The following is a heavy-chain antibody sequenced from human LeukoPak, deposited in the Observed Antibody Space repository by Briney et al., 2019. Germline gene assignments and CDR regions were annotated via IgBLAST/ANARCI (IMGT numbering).Heavy chain of an antibody. CDR3: AKDRVGSQLERPGWFDR. Sequence: GGSLRLSCAASGFTFSSYAMSWVRQAPGKGLEWVSAISGSGGSTYYADSVKGRFTISRDNSKNTLYLQMSSLRAEDTAVYYCAKDRVGSQLERPGWFDRWGQGTLVTVSS. J-gene: IGHJ5*02. V-gene: IGHV3-23*01. CDR1: GFTFSSYA. D-gene: IGHD1-1*01. CDR2: ISGSGGST.